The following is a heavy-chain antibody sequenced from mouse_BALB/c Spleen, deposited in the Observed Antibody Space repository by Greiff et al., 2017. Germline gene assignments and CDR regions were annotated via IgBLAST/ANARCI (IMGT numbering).Heavy chain of an antibody. Sequence: VQLQQSGAELVRPGTSVKVSCKASGYAFTNYLIEWVKQRPGQGLEWIGVINPGSGGTNYNEKFKGKATLTADKASSTSYMQLSSLTSDDSAVYFCARRGITTVAYAMDYWGQGTSVTVSS. V-gene: IGHV1-54*01. CDR3: ARRGITTVAYAMDY. CDR1: GYAFTNYL. J-gene: IGHJ4*01. D-gene: IGHD1-1*01. CDR2: INPGSGGT.